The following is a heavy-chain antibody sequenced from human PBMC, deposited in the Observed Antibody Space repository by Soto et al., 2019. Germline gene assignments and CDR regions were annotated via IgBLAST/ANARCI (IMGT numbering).Heavy chain of an antibody. CDR2: ISSDGSRK. CDR3: ARGCSGGTNCFYFDF. Sequence: QVQLVESGGGVVQPGRSLRLSCAASGFTFGNFGIHWVRQAPGKRLEWVADISSDGSRKFYADSVKGRFTISRDNSKNTLYLQMNSLRTEDTAVYFCARGCSGGTNCFYFDFWGQGILVTVSS. J-gene: IGHJ4*02. V-gene: IGHV3-30*03. D-gene: IGHD6-13*01. CDR1: GFTFGNFG.